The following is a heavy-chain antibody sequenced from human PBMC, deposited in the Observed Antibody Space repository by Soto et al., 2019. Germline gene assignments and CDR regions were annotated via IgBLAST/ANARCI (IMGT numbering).Heavy chain of an antibody. CDR1: GGSITSHH. CDR2: IYYSGST. J-gene: IGHJ6*03. Sequence: QVQLQESGPGLVKPSETLSLTCTVSGGSITSHHWSWIRQPPGKGLEWIGYIYYSGSTKYNPSLKRRVTRAVDTPKNQYSLRLNSVTAADTAVYYCGRHPDYGGITRWYLDVWGKGTTVTVSS. D-gene: IGHD3-10*01. V-gene: IGHV4-59*08. CDR3: GRHPDYGGITRWYLDV.